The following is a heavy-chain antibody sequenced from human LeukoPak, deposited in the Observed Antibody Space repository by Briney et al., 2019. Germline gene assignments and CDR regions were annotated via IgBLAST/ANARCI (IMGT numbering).Heavy chain of an antibody. V-gene: IGHV4-59*01. Sequence: SETLSLTCTVSGGSISSYYWSWIRQPPGKGLEWIGYIYDSGRTNYNPSLKSRVTISVDTSKNHFSLKLSSVTAADTAVYYCARRRYYDYVWGSYRSTDPTYYFDYWGQGTLVTVSS. CDR2: IYDSGRT. CDR1: GGSISSYY. J-gene: IGHJ4*02. D-gene: IGHD3-16*02. CDR3: ARRRYYDYVWGSYRSTDPTYYFDY.